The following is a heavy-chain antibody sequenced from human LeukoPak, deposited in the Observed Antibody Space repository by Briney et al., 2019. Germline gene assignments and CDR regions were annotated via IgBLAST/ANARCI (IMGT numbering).Heavy chain of an antibody. J-gene: IGHJ6*02. Sequence: SGPTLVKPTQTLTLTCTFSGFSLSTGGVGVGWIRQPPGKAPEWLALIYWDDDKRYSPSLRSRLTITKDTPKNQMVLTLANMDPVDTGTYYCVRRWGYYEPGSYHGYGMDVWGQGTTVTVSS. CDR2: IYWDDDK. V-gene: IGHV2-5*02. CDR3: VRRWGYYEPGSYHGYGMDV. D-gene: IGHD3-10*01. CDR1: GFSLSTGGVG.